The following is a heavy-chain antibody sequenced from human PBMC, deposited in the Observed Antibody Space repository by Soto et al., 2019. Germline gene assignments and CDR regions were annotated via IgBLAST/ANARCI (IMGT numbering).Heavy chain of an antibody. CDR3: ARSPYDYGDYGHFDY. CDR2: ISAYNGNT. V-gene: IGHV1-18*01. D-gene: IGHD4-17*01. Sequence: QVPLVQSGAEVKKPGASVKVSCKASGYTFTSYGISWVRQAPGQGLEWMGWISAYNGNTNYAQKLQGRVTMTTDTSTSTAYMELRSLRSDDTAVYYCARSPYDYGDYGHFDYWGQGTLVTVSS. CDR1: GYTFTSYG. J-gene: IGHJ4*02.